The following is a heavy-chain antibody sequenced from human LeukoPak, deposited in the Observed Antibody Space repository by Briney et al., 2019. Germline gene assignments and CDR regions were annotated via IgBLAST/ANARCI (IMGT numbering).Heavy chain of an antibody. V-gene: IGHV3-74*01. J-gene: IGHJ6*02. D-gene: IGHD3-10*01. CDR1: GFTFSTHW. Sequence: PGGSLRLSCAASGFTFSTHWMYWVRKAPGKALVWVSRISGDGSLTSYADSVRGRFTISRDNAKETLYLQMTSLRVEDTAVYSCASLLTPYYGSGGGGMDVWGQGTTVTVSS. CDR3: ASLLTPYYGSGGGGMDV. CDR2: ISGDGSLT.